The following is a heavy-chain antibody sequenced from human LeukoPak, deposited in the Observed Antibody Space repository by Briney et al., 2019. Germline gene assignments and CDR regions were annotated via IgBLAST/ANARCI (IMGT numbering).Heavy chain of an antibody. CDR1: GGSISSYY. D-gene: IGHD3-22*01. CDR2: IYYVGRT. CDR3: ARHDDYYDPYLDY. Sequence: SETLSLTYTVSGGSISSYYWSWIRQPPGRGLEWIGSIYYVGRTYYNASLKSRVTISVDTSKNQFSLKLTSVTAADTAVYYCARHDDYYDPYLDYWGQGTLVTVSS. V-gene: IGHV4-59*05. J-gene: IGHJ4*02.